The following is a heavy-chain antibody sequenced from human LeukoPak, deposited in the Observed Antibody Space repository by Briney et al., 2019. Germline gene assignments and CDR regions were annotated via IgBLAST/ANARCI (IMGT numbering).Heavy chain of an antibody. V-gene: IGHV3-30-3*01. J-gene: IGHJ4*02. CDR1: GFTFSRYA. Sequence: GGSLRLSCVASGFTFSRYAMHWVRLAPGRGLEWVSVISYDGSNKYYVDSVNGRFTISSDNCRYTLYLQMNSLRAEDTALYYCARDGNFYYGPGSYCDYWGQGTLVTVSS. D-gene: IGHD3-10*01. CDR2: ISYDGSNK. CDR3: ARDGNFYYGPGSYCDY.